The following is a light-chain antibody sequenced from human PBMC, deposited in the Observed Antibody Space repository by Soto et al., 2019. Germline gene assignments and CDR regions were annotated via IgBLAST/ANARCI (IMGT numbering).Light chain of an antibody. CDR2: KAS. V-gene: IGKV1-5*03. CDR1: QSISSW. J-gene: IGKJ2*01. Sequence: DIQMTQSPSTLSASVGDRVTITCRASQSISSWWAWYQQKPGKAPKLLNYKASTLESGVPSRFSGSGSGAECTHTISSLQPDDFATYYCQQYNTYRTFGQATK. CDR3: QQYNTYRT.